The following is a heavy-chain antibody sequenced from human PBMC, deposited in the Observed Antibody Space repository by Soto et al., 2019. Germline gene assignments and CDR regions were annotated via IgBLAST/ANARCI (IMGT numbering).Heavy chain of an antibody. CDR3: EIMVRGNGMDV. CDR1: GFTFTSSA. CDR2: IVVGSGNT. J-gene: IGHJ6*02. V-gene: IGHV1-58*01. Sequence: GASVKVSCKASGFTFTSSAVQWVRQARGQRLEWIGWIVVGSGNTNYAQKFQERVTITRDMSTSTAYMELSSLRSEDTAVYYCEIMVRGNGMDVWGQGTTVTVSS. D-gene: IGHD3-10*01.